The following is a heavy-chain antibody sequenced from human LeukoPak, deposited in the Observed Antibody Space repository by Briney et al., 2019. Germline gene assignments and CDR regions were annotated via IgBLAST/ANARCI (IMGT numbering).Heavy chain of an antibody. CDR2: IIPILGIA. CDR3: ARDRDIVVVPAAIRGRIWFDP. Sequence: GASVKVSCKASGGTFSSYAISWVRQAPGQGLEWMGRIIPILGIANYAQKFQGRVTITADKSTSTAYMELSSLRSEDTAVYYCARDRDIVVVPAAIRGRIWFDPWGQGTLVTVSS. D-gene: IGHD2-2*02. V-gene: IGHV1-69*04. J-gene: IGHJ5*02. CDR1: GGTFSSYA.